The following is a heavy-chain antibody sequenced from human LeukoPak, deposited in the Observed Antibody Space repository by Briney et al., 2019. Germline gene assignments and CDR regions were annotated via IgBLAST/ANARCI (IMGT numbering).Heavy chain of an antibody. CDR2: IDQGGSDE. J-gene: IGHJ4*02. Sequence: GGSLRLSCAASGFTFSGHWMSWVRQARGKALEWVANIDQGGSDEYYVDSVKGRFTISRDNANNLLYLQMNSLRGEDTAVYYCTRDRSRAEDDWGQGTLVTVSS. CDR1: GFTFSGHW. D-gene: IGHD1-14*01. CDR3: TRDRSRAEDD. V-gene: IGHV3-7*01.